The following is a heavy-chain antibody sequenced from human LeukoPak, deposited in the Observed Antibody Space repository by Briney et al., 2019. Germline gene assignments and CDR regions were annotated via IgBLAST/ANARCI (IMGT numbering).Heavy chain of an antibody. CDR3: ARDTYDFWSGYYKCDY. CDR2: INPNSGGT. Sequence: ASVKVSCKASGYTFTGYYMHWVRQAPGQGLEWMGWINPNSGGTNYAQKFQGRVTMTRDTSISTAYMELSRLRSDDTAVYYCARDTYDFWSGYYKCDYWGQGTLVTVSS. D-gene: IGHD3-3*01. J-gene: IGHJ4*02. V-gene: IGHV1-2*02. CDR1: GYTFTGYY.